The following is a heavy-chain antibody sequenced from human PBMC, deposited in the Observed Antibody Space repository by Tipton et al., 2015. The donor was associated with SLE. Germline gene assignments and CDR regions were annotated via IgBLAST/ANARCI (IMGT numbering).Heavy chain of an antibody. CDR1: SGSISSSDW. CDR2: TYRSGSA. V-gene: IGHV4-4*02. J-gene: IGHJ4*02. D-gene: IGHD3-22*01. CDR3: ARNGFYSLDY. Sequence: TLSLTCAVSSGSISSSDWWSWVRQPPGKGLEWIGETYRSGSATYNTSLKSRVTISMDKSKDQFSLNLASVTPADTAVYYCARNGFYSLDYWGQGTLVTVSS.